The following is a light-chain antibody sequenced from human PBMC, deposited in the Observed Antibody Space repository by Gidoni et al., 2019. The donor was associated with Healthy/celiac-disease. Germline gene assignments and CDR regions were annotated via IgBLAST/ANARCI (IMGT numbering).Light chain of an antibody. Sequence: QSALTQPRSVSGSPGHSVTNSCTGTSSAVGGYNYVPWYQQHPGKAPKLMIYDVSKRPSGVPARFSGAKSGNPASLTISGLQAEDEADYYCCSYAGSYVVFGGGTKLTVL. CDR1: SSAVGGYNY. V-gene: IGLV2-11*01. J-gene: IGLJ2*01. CDR2: DVS. CDR3: CSYAGSYVV.